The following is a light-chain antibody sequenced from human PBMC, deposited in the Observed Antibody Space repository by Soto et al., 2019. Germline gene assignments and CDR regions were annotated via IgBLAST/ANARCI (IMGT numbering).Light chain of an antibody. CDR1: QRITNNS. CDR2: GAS. V-gene: IGKV3-20*01. J-gene: IGKJ2*01. Sequence: EIVLTQSPVTLSLSPGERATLSCRASQRITNNSLAWFQQKPGLAPRLLIYGASTRASGIPDRFSGSGSGTDFVLTISRLEPEDFAVYYCQQYGRSPFTFGQGTRLQIK. CDR3: QQYGRSPFT.